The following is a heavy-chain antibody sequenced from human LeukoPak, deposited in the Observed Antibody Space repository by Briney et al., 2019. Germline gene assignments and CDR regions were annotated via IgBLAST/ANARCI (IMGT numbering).Heavy chain of an antibody. Sequence: PGGSLRLSCTASGFSFSRYYMSWVRQAPGKGIEWISVLFSGGDTYYADSVKDRFGVSRDSSSETLFLQMNTLRVDDTAVYYCARQGFDSGFDYWGHGTTVTVSS. CDR1: GFSFSRYY. V-gene: IGHV3-66*04. CDR3: ARQGFDSGFDY. J-gene: IGHJ4*01. CDR2: LFSGGDT. D-gene: IGHD2-21*01.